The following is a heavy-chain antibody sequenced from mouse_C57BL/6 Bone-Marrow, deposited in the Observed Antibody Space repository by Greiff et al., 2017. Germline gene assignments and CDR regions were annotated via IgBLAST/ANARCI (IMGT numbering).Heavy chain of an antibody. J-gene: IGHJ3*01. Sequence: VQLQQSGPELVKPGASVKIPCKASGYTFTDYNMDWVKQSHGKSLEWIGDINPNNGGTIYNQKFKGKATLTVDKSSSTAYMELRSLTSEDSAVYYCASQGPYYGSSWFAYWGQGTLVTVSA. CDR2: INPNNGGT. CDR1: GYTFTDYN. CDR3: ASQGPYYGSSWFAY. V-gene: IGHV1-18*01. D-gene: IGHD1-1*01.